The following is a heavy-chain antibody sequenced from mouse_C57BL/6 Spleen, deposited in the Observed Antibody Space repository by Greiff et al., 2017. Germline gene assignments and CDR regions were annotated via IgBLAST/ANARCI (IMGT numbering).Heavy chain of an antibody. Sequence: EVKLMESGGDLVKPGGSLKLSCAASGFTFSSYGMSWVRQTPDKRLEWVATISSGGSYNYYPDRVKGRFTISRDNAKNTLYQQMSSLKSDDTTMYYCTRQDSSGYVDYAMDYWGQGTSVTVSS. CDR3: TRQDSSGYVDYAMDY. J-gene: IGHJ4*01. D-gene: IGHD3-2*02. CDR2: ISSGGSYN. V-gene: IGHV5-6*01. CDR1: GFTFSSYG.